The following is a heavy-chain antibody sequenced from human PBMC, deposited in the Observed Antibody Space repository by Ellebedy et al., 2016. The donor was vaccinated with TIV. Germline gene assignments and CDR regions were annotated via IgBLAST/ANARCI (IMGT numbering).Heavy chain of an antibody. J-gene: IGHJ2*01. Sequence: ASVKVSCKASGYTFTSYYMHWVRQAPGQGLEWMGIINLSGDSTSYAQKFQGRVTMTRDTSTSTVYMELSSLRSDDTAVYYCARGPYGGISVWYFDLWGRGTLVTVSS. CDR1: GYTFTSYY. D-gene: IGHD4-23*01. V-gene: IGHV1-46*01. CDR2: INLSGDST. CDR3: ARGPYGGISVWYFDL.